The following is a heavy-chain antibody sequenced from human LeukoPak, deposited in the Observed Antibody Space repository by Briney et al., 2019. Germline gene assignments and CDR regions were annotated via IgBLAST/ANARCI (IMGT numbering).Heavy chain of an antibody. V-gene: IGHV4-4*02. CDR3: ARVNINNWHSCDY. Sequence: SGTLSLTCAVSGGSISSNNWWGWVRQPPGKGLEWIGEIYHSGSPNYNPSLRSRVTISVDKSRNHFSLNLSSVTAADTAVYYCARVNINNWHSCDYWGQGTLVTVSP. CDR1: GGSISSNNW. D-gene: IGHD1-1*01. CDR2: IYHSGSP. J-gene: IGHJ4*02.